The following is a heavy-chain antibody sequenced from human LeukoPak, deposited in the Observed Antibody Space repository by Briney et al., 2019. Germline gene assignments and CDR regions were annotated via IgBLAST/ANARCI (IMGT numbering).Heavy chain of an antibody. V-gene: IGHV4-30-2*01. CDR3: ARKEQLVAQPINWFDP. Sequence: PSQTLSLTCTVSGGSISSGGYYWSWIRQPPGKGLEWIGYIYHSGSTYYNPSLKSRVTISVDRSKNQFSLKLSSVTAADTAVYYCARKEQLVAQPINWFDPWGQGTLVTVSS. CDR2: IYHSGST. J-gene: IGHJ5*02. CDR1: GGSISSGGYY. D-gene: IGHD6-6*01.